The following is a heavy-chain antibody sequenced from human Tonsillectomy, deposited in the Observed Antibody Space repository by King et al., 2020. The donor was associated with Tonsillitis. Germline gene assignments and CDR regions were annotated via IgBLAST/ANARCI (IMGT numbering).Heavy chain of an antibody. D-gene: IGHD6-13*01. CDR1: GYSFTSYW. J-gene: IGHJ4*02. CDR2: IYPGDSDT. V-gene: IGHV5-51*01. Sequence: QLVQSGAEVKKPGESLKISCKGSGYSFTSYWIGWVRQMPGKGLEWMGIIYPGDSDTRYSPSFQGQVTISADKSISTAYLQWSSLKASDTAMYYCARHPASPYSSCLYSGDYWGQGTLVTVSS. CDR3: ARHPASPYSSCLYSGDY.